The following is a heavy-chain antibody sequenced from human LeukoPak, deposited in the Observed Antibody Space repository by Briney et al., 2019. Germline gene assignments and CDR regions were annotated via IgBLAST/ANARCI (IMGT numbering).Heavy chain of an antibody. J-gene: IGHJ4*02. Sequence: PSETLSLTCAVSGGSMSSEDYYWRWVRQPPGKGLEWIGYIYYSGSTYYDPSLKSRATISVDTSKNQFSLKLSSVTAADTAVYYCARVGSTWSYYFDYWGQGTLVTVSS. CDR1: GGSMSSEDYY. CDR3: ARVGSTWSYYFDY. V-gene: IGHV4-30-4*01. CDR2: IYYSGST. D-gene: IGHD3-10*01.